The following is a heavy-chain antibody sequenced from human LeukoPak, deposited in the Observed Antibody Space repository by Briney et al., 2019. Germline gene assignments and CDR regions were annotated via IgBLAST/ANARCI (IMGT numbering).Heavy chain of an antibody. V-gene: IGHV4-34*01. Sequence: PSETLSLTCAVYGGSFSGDFWSWIRQSPGKGLEWIGEINHGGSTTYNPSLQSRVTMSVDTSKNQFSLKLSSVTAADTAVYYCASDYYYMDVWGQGTLVTVSS. CDR1: GGSFSGDF. CDR3: ASDYYYMDV. CDR2: INHGGST. J-gene: IGHJ6*03.